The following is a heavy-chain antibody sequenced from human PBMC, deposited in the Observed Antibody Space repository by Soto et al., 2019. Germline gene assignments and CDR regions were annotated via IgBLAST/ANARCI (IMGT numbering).Heavy chain of an antibody. CDR3: ARSFMDTAIFCVGCGNYMDV. J-gene: IGHJ6*03. CDR2: IIPIFGTA. D-gene: IGHD5-18*01. V-gene: IGHV1-69*13. CDR1: GGTFSSYA. Sequence: GASVKVSCKASGGTFSSYAISWVRQAPGQGLEWMGGIIPIFGTANYAQKFQGRVTITADESTSTAYMELSSLRSEDTAVYYCARSFMDTAIFCVGCGNYMDVWGKGTTVTVSS.